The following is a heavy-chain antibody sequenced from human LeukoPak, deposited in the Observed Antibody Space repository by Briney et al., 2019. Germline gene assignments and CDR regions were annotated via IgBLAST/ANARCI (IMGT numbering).Heavy chain of an antibody. J-gene: IGHJ4*02. CDR1: GFTFSSYS. V-gene: IGHV3-21*01. Sequence: PGGSLRLPCAASGFTFSSYSMNWVRQAPGKGLEWVSSISSSSSYIYYADSVKGRFTISRDNAKNSLYLQMNSLRAEDTAVYYCAREVYGSGSYFDYWGQGTLVTVSS. CDR2: ISSSSSYI. CDR3: AREVYGSGSYFDY. D-gene: IGHD3-10*01.